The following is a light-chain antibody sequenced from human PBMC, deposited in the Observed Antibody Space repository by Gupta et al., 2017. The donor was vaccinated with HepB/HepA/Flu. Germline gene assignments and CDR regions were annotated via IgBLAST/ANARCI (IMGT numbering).Light chain of an antibody. J-gene: IGKJ1*01. CDR1: QSVSSSY. Sequence: EIVLTQSPRTLSLSPGERATLSCRASQSVSSSYLAWYQQKPGQAPRLLIYGASSRATGILDRFSGSGSGTDFTLTISRLEPEDFAVYYCQQYGSSPWTFGQGTXVEIK. CDR2: GAS. V-gene: IGKV3-20*01. CDR3: QQYGSSPWT.